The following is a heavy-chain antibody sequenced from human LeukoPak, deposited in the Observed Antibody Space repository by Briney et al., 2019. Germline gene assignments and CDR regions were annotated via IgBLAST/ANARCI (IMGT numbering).Heavy chain of an antibody. CDR3: ARDAYYYDSSGYYFRPPVGYFDY. D-gene: IGHD3-22*01. J-gene: IGHJ4*02. CDR1: GFTFDDYG. V-gene: IGHV3-20*04. Sequence: VESLGLSCAASGFTFDDYGMSWVRQAPGKGLEWVSGINWNGGSTGYADSVKGRFTISRDNAKNSLYLQMNSLRAEDTALYYCARDAYYYDSSGYYFRPPVGYFDYWGQGTLVTVSS. CDR2: INWNGGST.